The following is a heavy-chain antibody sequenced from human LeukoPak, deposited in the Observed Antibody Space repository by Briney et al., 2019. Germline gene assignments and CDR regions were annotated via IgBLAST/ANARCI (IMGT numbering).Heavy chain of an antibody. V-gene: IGHV3-7*01. CDR3: AKGGRGNGEVY. Sequence: GGSLRLSCAVSGFTFSSYWMNWVRQPPGKGLEWVANVKLDGREKYYVDSVKGRFTISRDNAKSSLFLQMNDLRAEDTAVYYCAKGGRGNGEVYWGQGTLVTVSS. CDR1: GFTFSSYW. D-gene: IGHD2-8*01. CDR2: VKLDGREK. J-gene: IGHJ4*02.